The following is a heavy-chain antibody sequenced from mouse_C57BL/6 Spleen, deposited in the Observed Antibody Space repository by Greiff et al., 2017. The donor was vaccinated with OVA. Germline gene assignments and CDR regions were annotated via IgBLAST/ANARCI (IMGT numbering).Heavy chain of an antibody. V-gene: IGHV3-6*01. D-gene: IGHD1-1*01. CDR1: GYSITSGYY. J-gene: IGHJ2*01. CDR2: ISYDGSN. CDR3: ARDTTTVVAKGYFDY. Sequence: DVKLQESGPGLVKPSQSLSLTCSVTGYSITSGYYWNWIRQFPGNKLEWMGYISYDGSNNYNPSLKNRISITRDTSKNQFFLKLNSVTTEDTATYYCARDTTTVVAKGYFDYWGQGTTLTVSS.